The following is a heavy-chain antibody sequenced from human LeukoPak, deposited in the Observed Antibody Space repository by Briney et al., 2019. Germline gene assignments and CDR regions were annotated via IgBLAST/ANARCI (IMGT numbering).Heavy chain of an antibody. J-gene: IGHJ5*02. CDR1: GGSISTSTYY. V-gene: IGHV4-39*07. D-gene: IGHD1-26*01. CDR3: AQDVGATLRGWS. Sequence: PSETLSLTCTVSGGSISTSTYYWGWIRQPPGKGLEWIGSIYYKGSTQYNPSLKSRVIMSIDTSKNQFSLRLSSVTAADTAVYYCAQDVGATLRGWSWGQGTLVTVSS. CDR2: IYYKGST.